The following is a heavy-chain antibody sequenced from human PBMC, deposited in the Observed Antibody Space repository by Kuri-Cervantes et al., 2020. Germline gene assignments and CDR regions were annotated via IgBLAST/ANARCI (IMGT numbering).Heavy chain of an antibody. V-gene: IGHV3-20*01. CDR2: INWNGGST. D-gene: IGHD3-22*01. CDR3: AQPGRITMIGVVIKNGFPAFFDY. J-gene: IGHJ4*02. Sequence: GESLKISCAASGFTFDDYAMHWVRQAPGKGLEWVSGINWNGGSTGYADSVKGRFTISRDNAKNSLYLQMNSLRAEDTALYHCAQPGRITMIGVVIKNGFPAFFDYWGQGTLVTVSS. CDR1: GFTFDDYA.